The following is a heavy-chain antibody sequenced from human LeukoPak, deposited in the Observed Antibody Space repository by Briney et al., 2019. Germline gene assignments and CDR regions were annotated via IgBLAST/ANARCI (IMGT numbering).Heavy chain of an antibody. CDR1: GYSISSGYY. V-gene: IGHV3-20*04. CDR2: INWNGGST. CDR3: ARVLVPMIVDAFDI. J-gene: IGHJ3*02. D-gene: IGHD3-22*01. Sequence: ETLSLTCTVSGYSISSGYYWGWIRQPPGKGREWVSGINWNGGSTGYAASVKGRFTISRDNAKNSLYLQMNSLRAEDTALYYCARVLVPMIVDAFDIWGQGTMVTVSS.